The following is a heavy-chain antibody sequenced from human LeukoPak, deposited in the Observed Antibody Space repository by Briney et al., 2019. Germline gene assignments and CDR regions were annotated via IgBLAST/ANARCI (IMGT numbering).Heavy chain of an antibody. CDR2: IYYSGGT. CDR1: GGSINYYY. CDR3: ARYDYGKGFDP. V-gene: IGHV4-59*01. D-gene: IGHD4-17*01. J-gene: IGHJ5*02. Sequence: SETLSLTCTVSGGSINYYYWMWIRQPPGKGLEWIGYIYYSGGTHYNPSLKSRVTMLVDTSKNQFSLKLTAVTAADTAVYYCARYDYGKGFDPWGQGTLVTVSS.